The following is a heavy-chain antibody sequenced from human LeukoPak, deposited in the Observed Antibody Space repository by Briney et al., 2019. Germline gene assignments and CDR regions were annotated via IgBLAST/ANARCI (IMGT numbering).Heavy chain of an antibody. Sequence: ASVKVSCKASGYTFTSYAMNWVRQAPGQGLEWMGWINTNTGNPTYAQGFTGRFVFSLDTSVSTAYLQISSLKAEDTAVYYCARAVCSSTSCYPRFNWFDPWGQGTLVTVSS. V-gene: IGHV7-4-1*02. D-gene: IGHD2-2*01. J-gene: IGHJ5*02. CDR1: GYTFTSYA. CDR3: ARAVCSSTSCYPRFNWFDP. CDR2: INTNTGNP.